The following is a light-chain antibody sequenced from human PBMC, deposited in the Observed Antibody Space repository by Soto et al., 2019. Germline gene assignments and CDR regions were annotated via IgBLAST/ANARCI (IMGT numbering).Light chain of an antibody. CDR2: GAA. CDR1: QSISSSY. J-gene: IGKJ3*01. Sequence: IGLTQSPGTLSLSPGERATLSCRASQSISSSYLAWYQQKPGQAPRLLVYGAASRATGIPDRFSGSGSRTDFTLNISRLEPEDFAVYYCQQYGSSRFTFGPGTKVDIK. CDR3: QQYGSSRFT. V-gene: IGKV3-20*01.